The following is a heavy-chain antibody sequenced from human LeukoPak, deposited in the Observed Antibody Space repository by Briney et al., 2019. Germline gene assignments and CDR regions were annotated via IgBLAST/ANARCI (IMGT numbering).Heavy chain of an antibody. V-gene: IGHV3-11*01. D-gene: IGHD1-26*01. J-gene: IGHJ5*02. CDR2: ISSSGSTI. Sequence: GGSLRLSCAASGFTFSDYYMSWIRQAPGKGLEWVSYISSSGSTIYYADSVKGRFAISRDNAKNSLYLQMNSLRDDDMALYYCARGNSGSYSQDWFDPWGQGTLVTVSS. CDR1: GFTFSDYY. CDR3: ARGNSGSYSQDWFDP.